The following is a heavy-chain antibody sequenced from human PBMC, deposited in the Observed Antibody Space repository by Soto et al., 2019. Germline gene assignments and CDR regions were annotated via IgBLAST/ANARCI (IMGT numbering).Heavy chain of an antibody. CDR2: ISYDGSNK. CDR3: ARDDFWSGYKYFYYCAMDV. D-gene: IGHD3-3*01. CDR1: GFTFSSYA. V-gene: IGHV3-30-3*01. Sequence: QVQLVESGGSVVQPGRSLRLSCAASGFTFSSYAMHWVSQAPGKGLEWVAVISYDGSNKYYADSVKGRFTISRDNSKNTLYLQMNRLRAEDTAVYYCARDDFWSGYKYFYYCAMDVWGQGTTVTVSS. J-gene: IGHJ6*02.